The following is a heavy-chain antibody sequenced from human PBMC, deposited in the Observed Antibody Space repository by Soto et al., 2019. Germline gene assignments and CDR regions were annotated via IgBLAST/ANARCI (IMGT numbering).Heavy chain of an antibody. D-gene: IGHD1-1*01. Sequence: SETLSLTCTVSCGSISGYYWSWIRQPPGKGLELLGYMYYSGSANYNPSLKSRVTISVDTSKNQFSLRLSSVTAADTGVYYCARHRTDIGAPFDPWGQGTLVTVSS. J-gene: IGHJ5*02. CDR3: ARHRTDIGAPFDP. CDR1: CGSISGYY. CDR2: MYYSGSA. V-gene: IGHV4-59*08.